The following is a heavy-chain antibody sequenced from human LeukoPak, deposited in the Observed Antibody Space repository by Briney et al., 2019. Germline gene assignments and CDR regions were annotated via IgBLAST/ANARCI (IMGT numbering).Heavy chain of an antibody. CDR3: ARDYYDSSGLDNAFDI. V-gene: IGHV4-59*12. Sequence: PSETLSLTCTVSGGSISSYYWSWIRQPPGKGLEWIGYIYYSGSTNYNPSLKSRVTISVDTSKNQFSLKLSSVTAADTAVYYCARDYYDSSGLDNAFDIWGQGTMVTVSS. D-gene: IGHD3-22*01. CDR1: GGSISSYY. CDR2: IYYSGST. J-gene: IGHJ3*02.